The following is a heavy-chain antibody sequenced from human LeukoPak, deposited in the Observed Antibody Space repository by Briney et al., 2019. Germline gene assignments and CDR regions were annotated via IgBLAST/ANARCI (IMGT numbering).Heavy chain of an antibody. V-gene: IGHV3-23*01. CDR1: GFTFSSYA. Sequence: GGSLRLSCAASGFTFSSYAMSWVRQAPGKGLEWVSAIIGSGGSTYYADSVKGRFTISRDNSKNTLYLQMNSLRAEDTAVYYCAKDLGGGGRDFWSGYYLTYYYYYYYGMDVWGQGTTVTVSS. J-gene: IGHJ6*02. D-gene: IGHD3-3*01. CDR2: IIGSGGST. CDR3: AKDLGGGGRDFWSGYYLTYYYYYYYGMDV.